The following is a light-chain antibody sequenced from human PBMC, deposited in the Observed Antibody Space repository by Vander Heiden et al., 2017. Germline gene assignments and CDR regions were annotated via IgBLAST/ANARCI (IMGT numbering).Light chain of an antibody. CDR1: QSISSY. CDR2: AAS. CDR3: QQTYSTPPYT. V-gene: IGKV1-39*01. Sequence: IQLTQSPSSLSASVGDRVTITCRASQSISSYVNWYQQKPGKAPNLLIYAASSLQSGVPSRLSGSGSGTDFTLTISSLQPEDFANYHCQQTYSTPPYTLAKGT. J-gene: IGKJ2*01.